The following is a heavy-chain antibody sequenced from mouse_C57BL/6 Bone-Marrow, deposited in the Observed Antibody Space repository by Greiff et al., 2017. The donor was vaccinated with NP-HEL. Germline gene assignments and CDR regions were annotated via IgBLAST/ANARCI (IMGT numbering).Heavy chain of an antibody. Sequence: VQLQQSGPELVKPGASVKISCKASGFAFSSSWMNWVKQRPGKGLEWIGRIYPGDGDTNYNGKFKGQATLTADNSSSTAYMQISSLPSEDAAVYFCSTSIHYCDSSYSFDYWGQGTPLTVSS. V-gene: IGHV1-82*01. CDR1: GFAFSSSW. D-gene: IGHD1-1*01. J-gene: IGHJ2*01. CDR2: IYPGDGDT. CDR3: STSIHYCDSSYSFDY.